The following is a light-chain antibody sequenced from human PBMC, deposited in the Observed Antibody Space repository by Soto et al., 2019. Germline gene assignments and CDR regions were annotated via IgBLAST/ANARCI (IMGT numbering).Light chain of an antibody. J-gene: IGKJ2*01. CDR1: QSISSN. CDR3: QQYNDWPPYT. V-gene: IGKV3-15*01. Sequence: EIVMTQSPATLSVSTGERVTLSCRASQSISSNLAWYQQKPGQAPRLLIYGASTRATGIPARFSGSGSGTDFILTISSLQSEDFAVYYCQQYNDWPPYTFGQGTKLEIK. CDR2: GAS.